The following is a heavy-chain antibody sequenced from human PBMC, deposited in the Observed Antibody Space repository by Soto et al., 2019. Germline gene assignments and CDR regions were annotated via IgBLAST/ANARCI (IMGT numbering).Heavy chain of an antibody. CDR1: GFTFSSYN. Sequence: EVQLVESGGGLVQPGGSLRLSCAASGFTFSSYNMNWVRQAPGKGLEWVSYISSSSSNIYYADSVKGRFTISRYNAKNSLYLQMSSLRDDDRAVYYCARDGGLLNWFDPWGQGTLVTVSS. CDR3: ARDGGLLNWFDP. V-gene: IGHV3-48*02. CDR2: ISSSSSNI. D-gene: IGHD2-15*01. J-gene: IGHJ5*02.